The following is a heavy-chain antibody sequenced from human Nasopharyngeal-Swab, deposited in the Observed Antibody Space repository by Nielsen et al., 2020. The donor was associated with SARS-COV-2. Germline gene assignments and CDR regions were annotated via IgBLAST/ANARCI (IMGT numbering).Heavy chain of an antibody. CDR1: GGSFSGYY. Sequence: SETLSLTCAVYGGSFSGYYWSWIRQPSGKGLEWIGEINHSGSTNYNPSLKSRVTISVDTSKNQFSLKLSSVTAADTAVYYCAGSITMVRGVIINYYYYGMDVWGQGTTVTVSS. D-gene: IGHD3-10*01. CDR2: INHSGST. V-gene: IGHV4-34*01. CDR3: AGSITMVRGVIINYYYYGMDV. J-gene: IGHJ6*02.